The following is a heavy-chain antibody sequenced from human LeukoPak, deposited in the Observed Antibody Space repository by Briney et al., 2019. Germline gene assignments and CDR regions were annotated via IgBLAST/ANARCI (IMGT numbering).Heavy chain of an antibody. D-gene: IGHD2-15*01. Sequence: SETLSLTCTVSGGSISRATYYWSWIRQPAGKGLEWIGRIYTSGGTNYNPSLKSRVTISVDTSKNQFSLKLSSVTAADTAVYYCARNSCPSCSCYENRGYFDYWGQGTLATVSS. CDR1: GGSISRATYY. CDR3: ARNSCPSCSCYENRGYFDY. J-gene: IGHJ4*02. V-gene: IGHV4-61*02. CDR2: IYTSGGT.